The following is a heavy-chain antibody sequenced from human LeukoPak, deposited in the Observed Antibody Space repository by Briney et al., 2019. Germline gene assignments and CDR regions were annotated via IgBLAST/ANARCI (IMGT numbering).Heavy chain of an antibody. CDR2: IYSGNST. CDR3: ARLAAGKVIDY. V-gene: IGHV3-53*01. D-gene: IGHD6-13*01. CDR1: GFTVGTNY. J-gene: IGHJ4*02. Sequence: GGSLRLSCDASGFTVGTNYMSWVRPAPGKGLEWVSVIYSGNSTYYTDSVRGRFTISRDNYKNTLYLHMISLRADDTAVYYCARLAAGKVIDYWGQGTLVTVSS.